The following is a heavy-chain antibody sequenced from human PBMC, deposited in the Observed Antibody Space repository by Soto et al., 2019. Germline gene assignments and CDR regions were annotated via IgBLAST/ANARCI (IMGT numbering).Heavy chain of an antibody. V-gene: IGHV4-39*01. CDR2: IYYSGST. CDR1: GGSISSSSYY. CDR3: ARVVRYCSSTSCYAKNYYYYSMFV. J-gene: IGHJ6*03. Sequence: PSETLSLTCTVSGGSISSSSYYWGWIRQPPGKGLEWIGSIYYSGSTYYNPSLKSRVTISVDTSKNQFSLKLSSVTAADTAVYYCARVVRYCSSTSCYAKNYYYYSMFVWGKVITVTFSS. D-gene: IGHD2-2*01.